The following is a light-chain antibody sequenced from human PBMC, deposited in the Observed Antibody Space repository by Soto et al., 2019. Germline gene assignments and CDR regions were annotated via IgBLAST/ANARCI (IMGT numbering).Light chain of an antibody. CDR3: QQYNSYSRT. Sequence: DIQMTQSPSTLSASVGDRVTITCRASQSISSWLAWYQQKPGKPPNLLIYKASSLKSGVPSRFSGSRSGTEFTLTISSLQPDDFATYYCQQYNSYSRTFGQGTKVEIK. CDR1: QSISSW. J-gene: IGKJ1*01. CDR2: KAS. V-gene: IGKV1-5*03.